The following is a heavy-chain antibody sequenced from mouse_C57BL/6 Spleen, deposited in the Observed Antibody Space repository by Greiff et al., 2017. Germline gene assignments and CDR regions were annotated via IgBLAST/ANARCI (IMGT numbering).Heavy chain of an antibody. CDR2: INPYNGGT. Sequence: VQLQQSGPVLVKPGASVKMSCKASGYTFTDYYMNWVKQSHGKSLEWIGVINPYNGGTSYNQKFKGKATLTVDKSSSTAYMELNSLTSEDSAVYYCARRDYYGNYDPFAYWGQGTLVTVSA. CDR3: ARRDYYGNYDPFAY. V-gene: IGHV1-19*01. CDR1: GYTFTDYY. D-gene: IGHD2-1*01. J-gene: IGHJ3*01.